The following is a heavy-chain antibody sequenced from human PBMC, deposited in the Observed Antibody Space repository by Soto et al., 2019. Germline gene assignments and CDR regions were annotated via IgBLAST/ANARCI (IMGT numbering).Heavy chain of an antibody. Sequence: GGSLRLSCAASGFTFSSYAMSWVRQAPGKGLEWVSSIGGGGGSTYFADSVKGRFTISTDKSKNTLYLQMNSLRAEDTAVYYCATHAYYDSSGSLDYWGQGALVTVSS. CDR3: ATHAYYDSSGSLDY. D-gene: IGHD3-22*01. CDR2: IGGGGGST. J-gene: IGHJ4*02. V-gene: IGHV3-23*01. CDR1: GFTFSSYA.